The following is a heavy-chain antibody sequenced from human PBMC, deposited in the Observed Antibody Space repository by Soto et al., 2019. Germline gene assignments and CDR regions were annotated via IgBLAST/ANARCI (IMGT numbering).Heavy chain of an antibody. CDR1: GFTFSSYG. V-gene: IGHV3-30*18. CDR2: ISYDGSNK. CDR3: AKDLLAAAGTTTNWFDP. Sequence: QVQLVESGGGVVQPGRSLRLSCAASGFTFSSYGMHWVRQAPGKGLEWVAVISYDGSNKYYADSVKGRFTISRDNSKNXXYLQMNSLRAEDTAVYYCAKDLLAAAGTTTNWFDPWGQGTLVTVSS. D-gene: IGHD6-13*01. J-gene: IGHJ5*02.